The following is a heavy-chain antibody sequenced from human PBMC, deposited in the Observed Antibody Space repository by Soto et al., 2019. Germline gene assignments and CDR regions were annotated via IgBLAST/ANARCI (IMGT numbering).Heavy chain of an antibody. CDR2: IGTAGDT. V-gene: IGHV3-13*01. Sequence: PGGSLRLSCAASGFTFSSYDMHWVRQATGKGLEWVSAIGTAGDTYYPGSVKGRFTISRENTKNSLYLQMNSLRAGDTAVYYCARDSSYCSGGSCTFDAFDIWGQGTMVTVSS. J-gene: IGHJ3*02. CDR1: GFTFSSYD. CDR3: ARDSSYCSGGSCTFDAFDI. D-gene: IGHD2-15*01.